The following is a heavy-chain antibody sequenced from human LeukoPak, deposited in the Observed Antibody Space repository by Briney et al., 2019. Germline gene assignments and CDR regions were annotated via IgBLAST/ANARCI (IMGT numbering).Heavy chain of an antibody. V-gene: IGHV3-7*02. CDR1: GFTFSSYG. J-gene: IGHJ3*02. D-gene: IGHD6-25*01. Sequence: GGSLRLSCAASGFTFSSYGMHWVRQAPGKGLEWVANIRQDGGEKHYLDSVKGRITISRDNAKNSLYLQMNSLRAEDTAVYYCARWGSELPDDALDIWGQGTMVTVSS. CDR3: ARWGSELPDDALDI. CDR2: IRQDGGEK.